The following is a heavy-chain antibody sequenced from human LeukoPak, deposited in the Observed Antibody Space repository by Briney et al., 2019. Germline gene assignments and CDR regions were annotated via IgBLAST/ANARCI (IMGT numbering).Heavy chain of an antibody. J-gene: IGHJ3*02. CDR2: ISSGGNT. Sequence: PGGFLRLSCAASGFTVSRNYMSWVRQAPGKGLEWVSVISSGGNTYYTDSVKGRFTISRDNSKNTLYLQMSSVRVEDTAVYYCAGNDRGAFDIWGQGTMVTVSS. V-gene: IGHV3-53*01. CDR1: GFTVSRNY. CDR3: AGNDRGAFDI. D-gene: IGHD3-22*01.